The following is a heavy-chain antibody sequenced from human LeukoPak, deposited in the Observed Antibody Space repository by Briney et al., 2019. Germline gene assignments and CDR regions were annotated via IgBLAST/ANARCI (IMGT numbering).Heavy chain of an antibody. CDR3: ARVHVDIVVVPAARFTYYYYMDV. CDR1: GFTFSSYG. J-gene: IGHJ6*03. V-gene: IGHV3-23*01. D-gene: IGHD2-2*01. CDR2: ISGSGDIT. Sequence: PGGSLRLSCAASGFTFSSYGMSWVRQAPGKGLEWVSAISGSGDITSYADSVKGRFTISRDNAKNSLYLQMNSLRAEDTAVYYCARVHVDIVVVPAARFTYYYYMDVWGKGTTVTISS.